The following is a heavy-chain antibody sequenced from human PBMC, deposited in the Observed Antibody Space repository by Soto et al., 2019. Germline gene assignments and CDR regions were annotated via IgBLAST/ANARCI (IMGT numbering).Heavy chain of an antibody. CDR1: GFTFGDYA. CDR3: ARMVRGAAADV. CDR2: IRSKAYGGTT. V-gene: IGHV3-49*04. Sequence: PGGSLRLSCTASGFTFGDYAMSWVRQAPGKGLEWVGFIRSKAYGGTTEYAASVKGRFTISRDDSKSIAYLQMNSLKTEDTAVYYCARMVRGAAADVWGQGTTVTVSS. D-gene: IGHD3-10*01. J-gene: IGHJ6*02.